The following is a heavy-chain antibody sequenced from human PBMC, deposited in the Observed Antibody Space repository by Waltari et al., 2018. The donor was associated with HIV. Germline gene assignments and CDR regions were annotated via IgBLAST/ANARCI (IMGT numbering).Heavy chain of an antibody. V-gene: IGHV1-24*01. D-gene: IGHD3-22*01. CDR2: VDTEEGET. CDR1: GHTLTELA. J-gene: IGHJ4*02. Sequence: QVRIIQSGAEVKESGASVKVSCKIYGHTLTELAILRVRQAPGEGPEWLGGVDTEEGETIYAHNFQGRLTRTEDTSTDTANMELSGLTSEDTAVYYCVIMDTAADYYLSSFNSWGQGTLVIVSS. CDR3: VIMDTAADYYLSSFNS.